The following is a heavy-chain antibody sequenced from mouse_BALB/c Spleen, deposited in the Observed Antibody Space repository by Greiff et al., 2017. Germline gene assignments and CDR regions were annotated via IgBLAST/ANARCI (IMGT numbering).Heavy chain of an antibody. J-gene: IGHJ4*01. V-gene: IGHV14-3*02. CDR3: ATDGSSPYYAMDY. Sequence: VHVKQSGAELVKPGASVKLSCTASGFNIKDTYMHWVKQRPEQGLEWIGRIDPANGNTKYDPKFQGKATITADTSSNTAYLQLSSLTSEDTAVYYCATDGSSPYYAMDYWGQGTSVTVSS. CDR2: IDPANGNT. D-gene: IGHD1-1*01. CDR1: GFNIKDTY.